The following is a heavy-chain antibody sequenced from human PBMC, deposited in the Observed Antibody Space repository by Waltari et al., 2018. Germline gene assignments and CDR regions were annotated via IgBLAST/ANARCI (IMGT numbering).Heavy chain of an antibody. CDR3: ARAGRLLRFLEWPKGYYFDY. J-gene: IGHJ4*02. CDR2: INHSGST. CDR1: GGSFSGYY. Sequence: QVQLQQWGAGLLKPSETLSLTCAVYGGSFSGYYWSWIRQPPGKGLEWIGEINHSGSTNYTPSLKSRVTISVDTSKNQFSLKLSSVTAADTAVYYCARAGRLLRFLEWPKGYYFDYWGQGTLVTVSS. V-gene: IGHV4-34*01. D-gene: IGHD3-3*01.